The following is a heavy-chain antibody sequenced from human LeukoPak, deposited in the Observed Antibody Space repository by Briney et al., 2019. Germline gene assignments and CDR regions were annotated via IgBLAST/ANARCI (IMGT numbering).Heavy chain of an antibody. J-gene: IGHJ4*02. D-gene: IGHD5-24*01. Sequence: PGGSLRLSCVASGFTFSSYSMNWVRQAPGKGLEWVSSISSSSSHIYNADSVKGRFTISRDNAKNSLYLQMNSLRAEDTAMYYCARDFFGYSGYFDSWGQGTLVTVSS. CDR3: ARDFFGYSGYFDS. CDR1: GFTFSSYS. V-gene: IGHV3-21*01. CDR2: ISSSSSHI.